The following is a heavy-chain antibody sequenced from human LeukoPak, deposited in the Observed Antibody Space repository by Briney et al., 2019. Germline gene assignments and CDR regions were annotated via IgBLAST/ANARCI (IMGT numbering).Heavy chain of an antibody. V-gene: IGHV1-2*02. CDR2: INPNSGGT. CDR3: ARPADSSDFDY. J-gene: IGHJ4*02. CDR1: GYTFTGYY. D-gene: IGHD6-25*01. Sequence: EASVKVSCKASGYTFTGYYMHWVRQAPGQGLEWMGWINPNSGGTNYAQKFQGRVTMTRDTSISTAYMELSRLGSDDTAVYYCARPADSSDFDYWGQGTLVTVSS.